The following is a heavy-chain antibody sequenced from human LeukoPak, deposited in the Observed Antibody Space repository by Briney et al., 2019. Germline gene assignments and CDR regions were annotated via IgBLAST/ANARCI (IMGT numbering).Heavy chain of an antibody. V-gene: IGHV3-23*01. CDR1: GFTFSSYA. D-gene: IGHD4-11*01. Sequence: GGSLRLSCAASGFTFSSYAMSWVRQAPGKGLEWVSAISGSGGSTYYADSVKGRFTISRDNSKNTLYLQMNSLRAEDTAVYYCAKSDVPLDYSRRKIYYYYYMDVWGKGTTVTVSS. CDR2: ISGSGGST. CDR3: AKSDVPLDYSRRKIYYYYYMDV. J-gene: IGHJ6*03.